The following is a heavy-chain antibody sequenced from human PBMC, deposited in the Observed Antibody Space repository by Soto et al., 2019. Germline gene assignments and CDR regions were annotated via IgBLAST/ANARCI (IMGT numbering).Heavy chain of an antibody. CDR2: ISYDGSNK. Sequence: PGGSLRLSCAASGFTFSSYAMHWVRQAPGKGLEWVALISYDGSNKYFGDSVKGRFTISRDNSKNTLYLQMNSLRAEDTAVYYCARDRASSFIGATATIFDYWGQGTLVTVSS. J-gene: IGHJ4*02. CDR3: ARDRASSFIGATATIFDY. V-gene: IGHV3-30-3*01. D-gene: IGHD2-15*01. CDR1: GFTFSSYA.